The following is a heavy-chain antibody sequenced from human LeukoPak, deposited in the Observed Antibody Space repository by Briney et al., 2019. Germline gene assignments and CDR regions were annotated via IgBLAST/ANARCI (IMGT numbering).Heavy chain of an antibody. V-gene: IGHV5-51*01. J-gene: IGHJ4*02. D-gene: IGHD6-6*01. CDR1: GYPFSIYS. CDR3: ARARRSSTSEVGDVFKTWYFFEY. Sequence: GESRKISCQASGYPFSIYSIAWVGQMPGKGLECMGLIYPLDSDVRYSPALQGHVTISADKSTSTAYLQWSSLKASDTATYYCARARRSSTSEVGDVFKTWYFFEYWGQGALVTVSS. CDR2: IYPLDSDV.